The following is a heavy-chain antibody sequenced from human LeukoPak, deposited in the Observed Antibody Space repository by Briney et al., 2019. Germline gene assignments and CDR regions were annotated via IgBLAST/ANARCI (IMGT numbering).Heavy chain of an antibody. Sequence: GRSLRLSCAASGFTFSSYGMHWVRQAPGKGLEWVAVIWYDGSNKYYADSVKGRFTISRDNANNSLYLQMSGLRTEDTAVYYCAREKSNWGYDSWGQGTLVTVSS. CDR1: GFTFSSYG. CDR3: AREKSNWGYDS. V-gene: IGHV3-33*01. D-gene: IGHD7-27*01. J-gene: IGHJ5*01. CDR2: IWYDGSNK.